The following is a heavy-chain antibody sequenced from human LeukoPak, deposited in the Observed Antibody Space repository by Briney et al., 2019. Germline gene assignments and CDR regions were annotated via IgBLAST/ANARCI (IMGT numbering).Heavy chain of an antibody. V-gene: IGHV1-69*05. J-gene: IGHJ4*02. CDR2: IIPIFGTA. Sequence: ASVKVSCKASGGTFSSYDISWVRQAPGEGLEWMGGIIPIFGTANYAQKFQGRVTITTDESTSTAYMELSSLRSEDTAVYYCARPNWNGYFDYWGQGTLVTVSS. D-gene: IGHD1-1*01. CDR1: GGTFSSYD. CDR3: ARPNWNGYFDY.